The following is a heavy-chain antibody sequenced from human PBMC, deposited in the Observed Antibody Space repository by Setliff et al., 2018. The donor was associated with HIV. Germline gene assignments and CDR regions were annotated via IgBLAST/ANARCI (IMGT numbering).Heavy chain of an antibody. V-gene: IGHV1-2*02. CDR2: INPNSGDT. D-gene: IGHD3-10*02. CDR1: GYTFIGHY. CDR3: ARDMFEIWERSLAKGDKFDP. J-gene: IGHJ5*02. Sequence: EASVKVSCKASGYTFIGHYIHWVRQAPGQGLEWMGWINPNSGDTKYAQKFQDRVSLTRDTSLSTAYMELSSLTSDDTAIYYCARDMFEIWERSLAKGDKFDPWGQGSLVTVSS.